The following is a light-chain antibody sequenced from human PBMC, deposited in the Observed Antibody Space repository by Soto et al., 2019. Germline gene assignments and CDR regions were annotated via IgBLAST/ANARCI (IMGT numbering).Light chain of an antibody. CDR2: EVS. CDR1: QSLLYSDGRTY. V-gene: IGKV2D-29*01. Sequence: DVVLTQTPRSLSVTPGQPASISSKSSQSLLYSDGRTYVYWYLQKPGQPPQLLIHEVSTRFSGVPDRLSGSGSGTDFTLKISLVEAEDVGVYYCMQSIRLPITFGGGTNVEIK. J-gene: IGKJ4*01. CDR3: MQSIRLPIT.